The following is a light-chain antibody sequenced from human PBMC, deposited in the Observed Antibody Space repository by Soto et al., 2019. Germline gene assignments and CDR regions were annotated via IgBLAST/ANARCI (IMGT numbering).Light chain of an antibody. Sequence: IQMTQSPSSLSASVGDRVTITCRASQGIRNDLGWYQQKPGKAPKLLIFAASSLQSGVPSRFSGSRSGPDFTLTISSLQPEDFATYYCQQSYSSPPTFGQGTKVDIK. CDR3: QQSYSSPPT. V-gene: IGKV1-39*01. CDR1: QGIRND. J-gene: IGKJ1*01. CDR2: AAS.